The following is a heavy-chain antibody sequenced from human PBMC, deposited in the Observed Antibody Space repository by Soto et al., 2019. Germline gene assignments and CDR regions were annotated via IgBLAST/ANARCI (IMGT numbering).Heavy chain of an antibody. V-gene: IGHV3-9*01. CDR2: ISWNSGSI. CDR1: GFTFDDYA. D-gene: IGHD6-13*01. J-gene: IGHJ4*02. Sequence: SLRLSCAASGFTFDDYAMHWVRQAPGKGLEWVSGISWNSGSIGYADSVKGRFTISRDNAKNSLYLQMNSLRAEDTALYYCAKDLAAAGSLDYWGQGTLVTVSS. CDR3: AKDLAAAGSLDY.